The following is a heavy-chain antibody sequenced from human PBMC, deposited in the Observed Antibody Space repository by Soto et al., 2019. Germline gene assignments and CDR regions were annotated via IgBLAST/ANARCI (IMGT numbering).Heavy chain of an antibody. D-gene: IGHD3-22*01. Sequence: SETLSLTCTVSGGSVSSGSYYWSWIRQPPGKGLEWIGYIYYSGSTNYNPSLKSRVTISVDTSKNQFSLKLSSVTAADTAVYYCAREFPNYDSSDHPIDYWGQGTLVTVSS. CDR3: AREFPNYDSSDHPIDY. V-gene: IGHV4-61*01. J-gene: IGHJ4*02. CDR2: IYYSGST. CDR1: GGSVSSGSYY.